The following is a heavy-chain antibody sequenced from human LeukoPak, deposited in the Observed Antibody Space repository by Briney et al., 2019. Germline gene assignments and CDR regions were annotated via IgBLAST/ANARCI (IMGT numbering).Heavy chain of an antibody. CDR3: ARDDDPHYYDSSGYYNWFDP. J-gene: IGHJ5*02. D-gene: IGHD3-22*01. V-gene: IGHV3-21*01. CDR1: GFTFSSYS. Sequence: GGSLRLSCAASGFTFSSYSMNWVRQAPGKGLEWVSSISSSSSYIYYADSVKGRFTISRDNAKNSLYLQMNSLRAEDTAVYYCARDDDPHYYDSSGYYNWFDPLGQGTLVTVSS. CDR2: ISSSSSYI.